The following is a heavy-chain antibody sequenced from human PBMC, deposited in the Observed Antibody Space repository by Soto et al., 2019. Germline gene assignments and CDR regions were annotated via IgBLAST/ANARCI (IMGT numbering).Heavy chain of an antibody. D-gene: IGHD1-1*01. V-gene: IGHV4-39*01. J-gene: IGHJ6*03. CDR3: ARHREVPVLYYYYMDV. Sequence: QLQLQESGPGLVKPSETLSLTCTVSGGSISSSSYYWGWIRQPPGKGLEWIGSIYYSGSTYYNPSLKSRVAISVDTSKNQFSLKRSSVTAADTAVYYCARHREVPVLYYYYMDVWGKGTTVTVSS. CDR2: IYYSGST. CDR1: GGSISSSSYY.